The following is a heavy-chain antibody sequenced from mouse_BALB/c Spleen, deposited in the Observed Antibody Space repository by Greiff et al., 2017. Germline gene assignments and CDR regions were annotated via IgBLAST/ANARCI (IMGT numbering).Heavy chain of an antibody. CDR2: ISSGGST. CDR3: AREGYDGAWFAY. V-gene: IGHV5-6-5*01. J-gene: IGHJ3*01. Sequence: EVMLVESGGGLVKPGGSLKLSCAASGFTFSSYAMSWVRQTPEKRLEWVASISSGGSTYYPDSVKGRFTISRDNARNILYLQMSSLRSEDTAMYYCAREGYDGAWFAYWGQGTLVTVSA. D-gene: IGHD2-14*01. CDR1: GFTFSSYA.